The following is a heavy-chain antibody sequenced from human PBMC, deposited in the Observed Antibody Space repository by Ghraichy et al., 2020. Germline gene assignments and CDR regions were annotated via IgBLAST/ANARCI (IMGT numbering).Heavy chain of an antibody. CDR1: VYTFTSYD. CDR2: MNPNSGNT. J-gene: IGHJ2*01. Sequence: ASVKVSCKASVYTFTSYDINWVRQATGQGLEWMGWMNPNSGNTGYAQKFQGRVTMTRNTSISTAYMELSSLRSEDTAVYYCARRITMGRGVIMPKVVWYFDLWGRGTLVTVSS. CDR3: ARRITMGRGVIMPKVVWYFDL. V-gene: IGHV1-8*01. D-gene: IGHD3-10*01.